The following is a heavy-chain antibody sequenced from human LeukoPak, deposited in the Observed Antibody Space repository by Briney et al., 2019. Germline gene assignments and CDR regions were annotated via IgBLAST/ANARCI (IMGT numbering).Heavy chain of an antibody. V-gene: IGHV3-30*04. CDR1: GFNFSSNA. Sequence: GGSLRLSCAASGFNFSSNAMHWVRQAPGEGLEWVGLISYGGIDKSYADSVKGRFTISRDSSKRTLYLQMNSLRAEDTAMYYCARESWSDSVAFDIWGLGTMVIVSS. J-gene: IGHJ3*02. CDR2: ISYGGIDK. CDR3: ARESWSDSVAFDI. D-gene: IGHD3-3*01.